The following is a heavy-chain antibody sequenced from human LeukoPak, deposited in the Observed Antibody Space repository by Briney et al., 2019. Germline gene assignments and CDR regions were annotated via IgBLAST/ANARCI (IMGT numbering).Heavy chain of an antibody. V-gene: IGHV1-46*01. J-gene: IGHJ3*02. CDR3: AATRPSNSYGPNPAFDI. CDR1: GYTFTSYG. Sequence: ASVKVSCKASGYTFTSYGISWVRQAPGQGLEWMGIINPSGGSTSYAQKFQGRVTMTRDMSTSTVYMELSSLRSEDTAVYYCAATRPSNSYGPNPAFDIWGQGTMVTVSS. CDR2: INPSGGST. D-gene: IGHD5-18*01.